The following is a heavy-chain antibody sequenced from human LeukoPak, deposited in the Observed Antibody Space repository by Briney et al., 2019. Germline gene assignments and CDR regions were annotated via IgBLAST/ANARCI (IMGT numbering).Heavy chain of an antibody. V-gene: IGHV3-33*01. D-gene: IGHD3-9*01. CDR2: IWYDGSNK. CDR3: ARAKYDILTGTYYFDY. CDR1: GFPFSSYG. J-gene: IGHJ4*02. Sequence: GGSLTLSCAASGFPFSSYGMHWVRHAPGKGLEWVEVIWYDGSNKYYADSVKGRFTISRDNSKNTLYLQMNSLRAEDTAVYYCARAKYDILTGTYYFDYWGQGTLVTVSS.